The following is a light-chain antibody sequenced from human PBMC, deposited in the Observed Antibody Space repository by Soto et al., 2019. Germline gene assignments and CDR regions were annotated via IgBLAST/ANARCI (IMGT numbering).Light chain of an antibody. CDR3: QQYGRSPPLI. Sequence: EIVWTQSPGTLSFSRGERATLSCRASQSVSSKYLAWYQQNPGQAPRLLIYGASTRATGIPDRISGSGSGTDFTLTISRLEPEDFAVYYCQQYGRSPPLIFGGGTKVEIK. CDR1: QSVSSKY. J-gene: IGKJ4*01. CDR2: GAS. V-gene: IGKV3-20*01.